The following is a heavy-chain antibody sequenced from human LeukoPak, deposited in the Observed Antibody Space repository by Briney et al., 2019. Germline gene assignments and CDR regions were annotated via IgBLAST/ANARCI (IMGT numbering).Heavy chain of an antibody. CDR3: ARDTVEMGTIAWFDP. Sequence: ASVKVSCKASGGTFSSYAISWVRQAPGQGLEWMGRIIPIFGTANYAQKFQGRVTITTDESTSTAYMELSSLRSEDTAVYYCARDTVEMGTIAWFDPWGQGTLVTVSS. CDR1: GGTFSSYA. V-gene: IGHV1-69*05. J-gene: IGHJ5*02. CDR2: IIPIFGTA. D-gene: IGHD5-24*01.